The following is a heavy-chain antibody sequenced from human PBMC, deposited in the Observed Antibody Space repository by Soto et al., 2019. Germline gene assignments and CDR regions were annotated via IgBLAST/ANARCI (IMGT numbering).Heavy chain of an antibody. D-gene: IGHD2-21*01. Sequence: QVQLVQSGAEVKKPGSSVKVSCKASGGTFNTHYINWLRQAPGQGLEWMGRIIPILDITNYAPKFQGRVTITADKSTGTATMDLTSLRSDDTAVYFCGILDQGGGGADYWGQGTLITVSS. J-gene: IGHJ4*02. V-gene: IGHV1-69*02. CDR2: IIPILDIT. CDR3: GILDQGGGGADY. CDR1: GGTFNTHY.